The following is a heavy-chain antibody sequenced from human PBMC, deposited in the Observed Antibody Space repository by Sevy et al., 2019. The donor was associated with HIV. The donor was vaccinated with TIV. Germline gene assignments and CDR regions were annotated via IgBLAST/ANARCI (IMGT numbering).Heavy chain of an antibody. CDR3: ATTKDYYDSSGYPFDY. Sequence: ASVKASCKVSGYTLTELSMHWLRQAPGKGLEWVGSFDPEDGETVYEHNFQGRVSMTEDTSTDTAYMEVISLKFEDTAVYYCATTKDYYDSSGYPFDYWGQGTLVTVSS. CDR2: FDPEDGET. J-gene: IGHJ4*02. V-gene: IGHV1-24*01. CDR1: GYTLTELS. D-gene: IGHD3-22*01.